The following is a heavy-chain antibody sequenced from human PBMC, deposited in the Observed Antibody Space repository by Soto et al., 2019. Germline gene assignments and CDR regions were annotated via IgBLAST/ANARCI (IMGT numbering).Heavy chain of an antibody. J-gene: IGHJ4*02. CDR1: GGSIGGSAYH. Sequence: ASETLSLTCTVSGGSIGGSAYHWGWIRQPPGSGLEWIGSIDYSGRVYYSGSLLGRVTILVDTSTNRFSLSLDSVTAADTAVYYCAITTGIEVAGPDYWGQGTLVTVSS. V-gene: IGHV4-39*02. CDR2: IDYSGRV. D-gene: IGHD6-19*01. CDR3: AITTGIEVAGPDY.